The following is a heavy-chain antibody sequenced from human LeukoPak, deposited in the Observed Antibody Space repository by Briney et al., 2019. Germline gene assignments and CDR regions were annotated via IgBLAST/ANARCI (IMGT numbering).Heavy chain of an antibody. CDR2: MNPNSGNT. V-gene: IGHV1-8*01. Sequence: ASVKVSCKASGYTFTSYDINWVRQATGRGLEWMGWMNPNSGNTGYAQKFQGRVTMTRNTSISTAYMELSSLRSEDTAVYYCARAPWVQLWSNYYYYMDVWGKGTTVTVSS. CDR1: GYTFTSYD. CDR3: ARAPWVQLWSNYYYYMDV. J-gene: IGHJ6*03. D-gene: IGHD5-18*01.